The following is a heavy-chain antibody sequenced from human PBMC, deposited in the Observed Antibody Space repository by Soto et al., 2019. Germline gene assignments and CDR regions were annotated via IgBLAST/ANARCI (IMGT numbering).Heavy chain of an antibody. Sequence: EMQLLESGGGLVQPGGSLRLSCAASGFTFSSYAMSWVRQAPGKGLEWVSAISGSGGSTYYADSVKGRFTISRDNSKNTLYLQMNSLRAEDTAVYYCAKDLHCSSTSCQHDYWGQGTLVTVSS. V-gene: IGHV3-23*01. CDR1: GFTFSSYA. J-gene: IGHJ4*02. D-gene: IGHD2-2*01. CDR3: AKDLHCSSTSCQHDY. CDR2: ISGSGGST.